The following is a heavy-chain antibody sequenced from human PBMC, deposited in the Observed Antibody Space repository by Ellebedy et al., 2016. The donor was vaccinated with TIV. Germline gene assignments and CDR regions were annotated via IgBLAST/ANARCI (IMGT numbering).Heavy chain of an antibody. Sequence: MPSETLSLTCVVHGGTFNEYYWGWIRQPPGRGLEWIGEIFHSGYSNYNPSLKSRLTVSVDPSKSQFSLTLTSVTVADTAMYFCARGPSRYQRGYAFVLWGQGTMVSVSS. CDR3: ARGPSRYQRGYAFVL. CDR2: IFHSGYS. D-gene: IGHD3-9*01. V-gene: IGHV4-34*01. J-gene: IGHJ3*01. CDR1: GGTFNEYY.